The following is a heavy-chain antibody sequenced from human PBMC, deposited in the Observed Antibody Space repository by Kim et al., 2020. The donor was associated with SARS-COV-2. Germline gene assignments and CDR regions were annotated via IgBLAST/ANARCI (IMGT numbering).Heavy chain of an antibody. CDR2: IYWDDDK. Sequence: SGPTLVKPTQTLTLTCTFSGFSLSTSGVGVGWIRQPPGKALEWLALIYWDDDKRYSPSLKSRLTITKDTSKNQVVLTMTNMDPVDTATYYCAHSSYGSGSYQSFPFDCWGQGTLVTVSS. J-gene: IGHJ4*02. D-gene: IGHD3-10*01. CDR1: GFSLSTSGVG. CDR3: AHSSYGSGSYQSFPFDC. V-gene: IGHV2-5*02.